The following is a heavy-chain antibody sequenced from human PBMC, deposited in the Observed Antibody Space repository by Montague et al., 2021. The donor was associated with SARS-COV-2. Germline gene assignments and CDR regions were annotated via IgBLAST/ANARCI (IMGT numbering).Heavy chain of an antibody. D-gene: IGHD2-2*01. CDR1: GGSFSGYY. J-gene: IGHJ6*02. V-gene: IGHV4-34*01. CDR2: INHSGST. CDR3: TREGYQVLWSDYYYYGMDV. Sequence: SKTLSLTCAVYGGSFSGYYWSWIRQPPGKGLEWIGEINHSGSTNYNPSLKSRVTISVDTSKNQFSLKLSSVTAADTAVYYCTREGYQVLWSDYYYYGMDVWGRGTLVTVSS.